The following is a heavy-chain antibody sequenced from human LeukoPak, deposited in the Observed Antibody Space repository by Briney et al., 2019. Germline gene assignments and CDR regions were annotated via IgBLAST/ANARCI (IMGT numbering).Heavy chain of an antibody. D-gene: IGHD6-19*01. CDR2: IIPIFGTA. V-gene: IGHV1-69*13. CDR3: ASSGWSAEYFQH. Sequence: GASVKVSCKASGYIFTDYYIHWVRQAPGQGLEWMGGIIPIFGTANYAQKFQGRVTITADESTSTAYMELSSLRSEDTAVYYCASSGWSAEYFQHWGQGTLVTVSS. CDR1: GYIFTDYY. J-gene: IGHJ1*01.